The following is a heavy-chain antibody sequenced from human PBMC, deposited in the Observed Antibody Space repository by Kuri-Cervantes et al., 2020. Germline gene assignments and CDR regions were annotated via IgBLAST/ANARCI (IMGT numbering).Heavy chain of an antibody. D-gene: IGHD3-16*01. V-gene: IGHV3-9*01. CDR2: ISWNSGSI. J-gene: IGHJ4*02. CDR1: GFTFYHYA. Sequence: SCAASGFTFYHYAMHLVRQAPGKGLEWVSGISWNSGSIGYADSVKGRITISRDNAKNSLYLQMNSLRSEDTAMYYGAKDGSYVPEYWGQGTVVTVSS. CDR3: AKDGSYVPEY.